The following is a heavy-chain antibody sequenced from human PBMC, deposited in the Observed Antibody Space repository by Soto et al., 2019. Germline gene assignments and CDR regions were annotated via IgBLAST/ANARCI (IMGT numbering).Heavy chain of an antibody. CDR3: ARENTGNSYYDY. D-gene: IGHD1-1*01. Sequence: SETLSLTCAVSGYSINSDDYWACVRQPPGKGLEWIWSIYQSADIYYRPSLRSRVTISVDTSKNHFSLRLTSVTAADTAAYYCARENTGNSYYDYWGRGILVTVSS. CDR1: GYSINSDDY. V-gene: IGHV4-38-2*02. CDR2: IYQSADI. J-gene: IGHJ4*02.